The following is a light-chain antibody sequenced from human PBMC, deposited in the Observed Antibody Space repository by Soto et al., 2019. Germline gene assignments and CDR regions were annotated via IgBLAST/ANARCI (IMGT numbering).Light chain of an antibody. CDR3: SSYAGTNNLYV. CDR2: EVN. Sequence: QSALTQPPSASGSPGQSVTISCTGTGSDIGGYNFVSWYQQRPGKGPKLIIYEVNKRPSGVPDRFSGSKSGNTASLTVSGLQADDEADYYCSSYAGTNNLYVFGAGTKLTVL. V-gene: IGLV2-8*01. J-gene: IGLJ1*01. CDR1: GSDIGGYNF.